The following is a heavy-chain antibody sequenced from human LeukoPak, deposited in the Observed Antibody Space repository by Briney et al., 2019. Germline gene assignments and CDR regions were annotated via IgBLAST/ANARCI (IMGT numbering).Heavy chain of an antibody. CDR1: GGSFSGYC. Sequence: SETLSLTCAVYGGSFSGYCWSWIRQPPGKGLEWIGEINHSGSTNYNPSLKSRVTISVDTSKNQFSLKLSSVTAADTAVYYCARASSSWDPYFDYWGQGTLVTVSS. D-gene: IGHD6-13*01. J-gene: IGHJ4*02. CDR2: INHSGST. CDR3: ARASSSWDPYFDY. V-gene: IGHV4-34*01.